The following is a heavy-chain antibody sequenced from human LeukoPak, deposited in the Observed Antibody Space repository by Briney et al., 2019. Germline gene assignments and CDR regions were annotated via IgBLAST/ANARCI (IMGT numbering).Heavy chain of an antibody. CDR1: EITLSNYG. J-gene: IGHJ4*02. CDR2: ISDSGGRT. Sequence: GGSLRLSCAVSEITLSNYGMSWVRQAPGKGLEWVAGISDSGGRTNYADSVKGRFTISRDNSKNTLYLQMNSLRAEDTAVYFCAKRGVVIRVILVGFHKEAYYFDSWGQGALVTVSS. V-gene: IGHV3-23*01. CDR3: AKRGVVIRVILVGFHKEAYYFDS. D-gene: IGHD3-22*01.